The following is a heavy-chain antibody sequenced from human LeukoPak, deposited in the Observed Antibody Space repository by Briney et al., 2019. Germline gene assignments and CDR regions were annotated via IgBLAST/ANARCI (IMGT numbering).Heavy chain of an antibody. CDR1: GFTFTNAW. V-gene: IGHV3-15*01. J-gene: IGHJ6*02. D-gene: IGHD2-21*02. Sequence: GGSLRLSCAASGFTFTNAWMSWVRQAPGKGLVWVGRIKSKTDGGTTDYAAHVTGRFTISRDDSKNMLYLQMNSLETEDTAVYYCTTARTAWGQGTTVTVSS. CDR2: IKSKTDGGTT. CDR3: TTARTA.